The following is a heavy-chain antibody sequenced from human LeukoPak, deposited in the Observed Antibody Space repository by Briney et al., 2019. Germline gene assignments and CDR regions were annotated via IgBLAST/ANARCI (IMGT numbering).Heavy chain of an antibody. Sequence: PGESLKISCEASGFTLSTYNAHWVRQAPGKGLEWVSSITSRSTYYIDSVKGRLAISRDNAKNSLYLQMNSLRVEDTAIYYCARERVTTTAFDIWGQGTMVTVSS. CDR2: ITSRST. D-gene: IGHD5-12*01. CDR3: ARERVTTTAFDI. CDR1: GFTLSTYN. J-gene: IGHJ3*02. V-gene: IGHV3-21*01.